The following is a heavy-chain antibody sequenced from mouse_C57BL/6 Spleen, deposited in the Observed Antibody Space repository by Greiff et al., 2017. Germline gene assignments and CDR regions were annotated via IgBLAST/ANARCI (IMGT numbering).Heavy chain of an antibody. CDR2: IDPSDSYT. V-gene: IGHV1-69*01. J-gene: IGHJ3*01. CDR1: GYTFTSYW. Sequence: VQLQQPGAELVMPGASVKLSCKASGYTFTSYWMHWVKQRPGQGLEWIGEIDPSDSYTNYNQKFKGKSTLTVDKSSSTAYMQLSSLTSEDSAVYYCASLDYYGSSYDFAYWGQGTLVTVSA. CDR3: ASLDYYGSSYDFAY. D-gene: IGHD1-1*01.